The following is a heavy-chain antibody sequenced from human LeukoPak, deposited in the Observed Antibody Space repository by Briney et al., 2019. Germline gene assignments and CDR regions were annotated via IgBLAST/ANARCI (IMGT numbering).Heavy chain of an antibody. CDR3: ARANWGRYYDSSGYYLEFDY. V-gene: IGHV1-2*02. Sequence: ASVKVSCKASGYTFTGYYMHWVRQAPGQGLEWMGWINPNSGGTNYAQKFQGRVTMTRDTSISTAYMELSRLRSDDTAVYYCARANWGRYYDSSGYYLEFDYWGQGTLVTVSS. CDR1: GYTFTGYY. D-gene: IGHD3-22*01. CDR2: INPNSGGT. J-gene: IGHJ4*02.